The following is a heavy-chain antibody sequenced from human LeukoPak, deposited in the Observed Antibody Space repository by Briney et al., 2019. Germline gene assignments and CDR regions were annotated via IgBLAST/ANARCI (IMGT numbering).Heavy chain of an antibody. Sequence: SETLSLTCTVSGGSISSSSDYWGWVRQPPGRGLEWIGRIHYTGITYYNPTLESRLTISVDTSKNQFSLKLSSVTAADTAVSYCVRIAADHPKNYFHYGMDVWGQGTTVTVSS. CDR2: IHYTGIT. CDR3: VRIAADHPKNYFHYGMDV. D-gene: IGHD6-25*01. CDR1: GGSISSSSDY. V-gene: IGHV4-39*01. J-gene: IGHJ6*02.